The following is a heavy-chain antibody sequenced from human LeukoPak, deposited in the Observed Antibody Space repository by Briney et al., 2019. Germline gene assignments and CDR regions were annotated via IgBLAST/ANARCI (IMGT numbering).Heavy chain of an antibody. CDR3: ATEYCSRTSCNKPFLMDNWFDP. Sequence: ASVKVSCKVSGYTLTELSMHWVRQAPGKGLEWMGGFDSEDGETIYAQHFQGRVTMTEDTSTDTAYMELSSLRSEDTAVYYCATEYCSRTSCNKPFLMDNWFDPWGQGTLVTVSS. CDR2: FDSEDGET. J-gene: IGHJ5*02. V-gene: IGHV1-24*01. D-gene: IGHD2-2*02. CDR1: GYTLTELS.